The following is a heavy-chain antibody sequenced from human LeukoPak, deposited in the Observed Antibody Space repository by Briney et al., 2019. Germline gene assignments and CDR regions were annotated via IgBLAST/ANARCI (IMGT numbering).Heavy chain of an antibody. V-gene: IGHV1-69*04. CDR3: ARVYGQYSYGYFDY. Sequence: VASVKVSCKASGGTFSSYAISWVRQALGQGLEWMGRIIPILGIANYAQKFQGRVTITADKSTSTAYMELSSLRSEDTAVYYCARVYGQYSYGYFDYWGQGTLVTVSS. CDR2: IIPILGIA. J-gene: IGHJ4*02. CDR1: GGTFSSYA. D-gene: IGHD5-18*01.